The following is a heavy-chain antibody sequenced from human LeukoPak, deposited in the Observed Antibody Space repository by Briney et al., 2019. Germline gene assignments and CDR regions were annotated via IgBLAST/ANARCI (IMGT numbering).Heavy chain of an antibody. V-gene: IGHV3-48*02. CDR1: GFTFSSYN. Sequence: GGSLRLSCAASGFTFSSYNMNWVRQAPGKGLEWVSYITSSSSTIYYSDSVKGRFTISRDNAKNSLYLQMNSLRDEDTAVYYCAREYSSSSGSVSDYWGQGTLVTVSS. D-gene: IGHD6-6*01. CDR3: AREYSSSSGSVSDY. J-gene: IGHJ4*02. CDR2: ITSSSSTI.